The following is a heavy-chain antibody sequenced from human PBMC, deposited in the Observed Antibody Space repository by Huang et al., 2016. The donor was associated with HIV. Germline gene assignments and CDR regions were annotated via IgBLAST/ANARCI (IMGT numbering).Heavy chain of an antibody. J-gene: IGHJ3*02. D-gene: IGHD1-1*01. Sequence: QVQLQQWGAGLLKPSETLSLTCAVYGGSFSGYYGSWIRQYPGKGLEWIGEINQSGSTNYNPSLKSRLTISVDTSKNQFSLKLSSVTAADTAVYYCARERMMSWLDDHDAFDIWGQGTMVTVSS. CDR1: GGSFSGYY. CDR2: INQSGST. CDR3: ARERMMSWLDDHDAFDI. V-gene: IGHV4-34*01.